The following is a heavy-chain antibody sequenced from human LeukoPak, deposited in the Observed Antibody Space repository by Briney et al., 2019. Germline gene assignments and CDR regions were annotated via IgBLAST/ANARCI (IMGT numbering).Heavy chain of an antibody. CDR2: IKSRTDSRTT. V-gene: IGHV3-15*01. Sequence: GRSLSPSCAVSGFTLSNAWMSCVRHAPGEGVECVGHIKSRTDSRTTDYTGQEIDRLTISRDDSKNALYQQMNSLKTKDTAVYYCTTQIQLWGVDYWGQGTLVTVSS. CDR1: GFTLSNAW. CDR3: TTQIQLWGVDY. J-gene: IGHJ4*02. D-gene: IGHD5-18*01.